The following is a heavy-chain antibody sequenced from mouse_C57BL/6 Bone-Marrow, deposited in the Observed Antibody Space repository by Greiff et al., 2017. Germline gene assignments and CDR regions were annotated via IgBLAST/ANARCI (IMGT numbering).Heavy chain of an antibody. CDR2: ISSGGSYT. CDR3: ARFIYYDYDGAWFAY. J-gene: IGHJ3*01. Sequence: DVMLVESGGDLVKPGGSLKLSCAASGFTFSSYGMSWVRQTPDKRLEWVATISSGGSYTYYPDSVKGRFTISRDNAKNTLYLQMSSLKSEDTAMYYCARFIYYDYDGAWFAYWGQGTLVTVSA. V-gene: IGHV5-6*02. D-gene: IGHD2-4*01. CDR1: GFTFSSYG.